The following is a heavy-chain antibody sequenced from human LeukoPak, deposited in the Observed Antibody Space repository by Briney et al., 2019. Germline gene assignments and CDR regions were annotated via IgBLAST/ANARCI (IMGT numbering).Heavy chain of an antibody. CDR3: ARDHSSGWYYFDY. V-gene: IGHV3-33*01. Sequence: GRPLRLSCAAPGFTFSSYGMPWVRQAPGKGLEWVAVIWSDGSNKYYADSVKGRFTISRDNSKNALYLQMNSLRAEDTAVYYCARDHSSGWYYFDYWGQGTLVTVSS. CDR2: IWSDGSNK. D-gene: IGHD6-19*01. CDR1: GFTFSSYG. J-gene: IGHJ4*02.